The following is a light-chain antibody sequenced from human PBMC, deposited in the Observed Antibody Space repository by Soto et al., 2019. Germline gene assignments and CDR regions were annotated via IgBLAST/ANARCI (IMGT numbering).Light chain of an antibody. Sequence: EIVMTQSPVTLSASPGERVTLSCRASQGVGSDVAWYQQKPGQAPGLLIYGASIREVGVPARFSGSGSGTEFTLTFSSLQSEDFAVYYCQQYNNWPPFTYGPGTIVDIK. J-gene: IGKJ3*01. CDR2: GAS. CDR3: QQYNNWPPFT. V-gene: IGKV3-15*01. CDR1: QGVGSD.